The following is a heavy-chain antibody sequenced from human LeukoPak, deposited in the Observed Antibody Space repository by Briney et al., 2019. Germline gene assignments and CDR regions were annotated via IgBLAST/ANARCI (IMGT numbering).Heavy chain of an antibody. V-gene: IGHV3-30*18. Sequence: GGSLRLSCAASGFTFSSYGMHWVRQAPGKGLEWVAVISYDGSNKYYADSVKGRFTISRDNSKNTLYLQMNSLRAEDTAVYYCAKVRGDSPDDIWGQGTMVTVSS. CDR3: AKVRGDSPDDI. J-gene: IGHJ3*02. CDR1: GFTFSSYG. CDR2: ISYDGSNK. D-gene: IGHD4-17*01.